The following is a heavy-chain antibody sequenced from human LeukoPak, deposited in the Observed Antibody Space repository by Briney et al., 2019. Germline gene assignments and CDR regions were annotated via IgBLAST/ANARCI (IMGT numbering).Heavy chain of an antibody. J-gene: IGHJ2*01. CDR3: ARAVHWGLYWYFDL. CDR1: GASISSYI. D-gene: IGHD3-16*01. Sequence: SATLSLSCTVSGASISSYIWCWIRQPPGRGLEWVGNIYNIGRTNYTPSFQSRVTISVDTSKNTFSLKLSSVTAADTAVYYCARAVHWGLYWYFDLWGGGALVTVSS. CDR2: IYNIGRT. V-gene: IGHV4-59*01.